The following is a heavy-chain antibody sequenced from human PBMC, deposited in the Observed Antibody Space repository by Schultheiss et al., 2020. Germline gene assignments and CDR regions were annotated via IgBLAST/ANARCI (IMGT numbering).Heavy chain of an antibody. J-gene: IGHJ4*02. CDR3: ATSSGWSGTIDY. V-gene: IGHV4-59*01. CDR2: IYYSGST. CDR1: GGSISSYY. Sequence: SETLSLTCTVSGGSISSYYWSWIRQPPGKGLEWIGYIYYSGSTNYNPSLKSRVTISVDTSKNQFSLKLSSVTAADTAVYYCATSSGWSGTIDYWGQGTLVTVSS. D-gene: IGHD6-19*01.